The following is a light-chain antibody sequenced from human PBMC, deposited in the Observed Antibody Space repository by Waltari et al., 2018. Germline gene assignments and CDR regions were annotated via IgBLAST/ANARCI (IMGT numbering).Light chain of an antibody. CDR2: EDN. CDR3: YSTDSSSKGV. V-gene: IGLV3-10*01. J-gene: IGLJ1*01. CDR1: TLPRKY. Sequence: SYELTQPPSVSVSPGQTARITCSGDTLPRKYAYWYQQKSGQAPVLGIFEDNKRPSGFPGRFSGSISGTMATLTISGAQVEDEADYYCYSTDSSSKGVFGAGTKVTVL.